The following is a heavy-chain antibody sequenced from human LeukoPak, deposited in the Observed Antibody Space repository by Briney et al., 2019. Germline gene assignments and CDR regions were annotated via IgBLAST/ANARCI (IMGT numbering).Heavy chain of an antibody. CDR1: GFTFSSYS. J-gene: IGHJ4*02. V-gene: IGHV3-21*01. CDR2: ISSSSRYI. D-gene: IGHD6-19*01. CDR3: ARDRWVGQRLDRFDY. Sequence: GGSLRLSCAASGFTFSSYSMNWVRQAPGKGLEWVSSISSSSRYIYYADSVKGRFTISRDNAKNSLFLQMNSLRAEDAAVYYCARDRWVGQRLDRFDYWGQGTLVTVSS.